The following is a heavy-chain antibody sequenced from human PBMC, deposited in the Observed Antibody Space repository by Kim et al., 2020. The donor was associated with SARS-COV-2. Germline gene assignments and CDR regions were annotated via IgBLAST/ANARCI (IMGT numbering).Heavy chain of an antibody. D-gene: IGHD6-13*01. CDR1: GGSISSYY. CDR2: IYYSGST. CDR3: ASGGIAAPGTRYFQH. Sequence: SETLSLTCTVSGGSISSYYWSWIRQPPGKGLEWIGYIYYSGSTNYNPSLKSRVTISVDTSKNQFSLKLSSVTAADTAVYYCASGGIAAPGTRYFQHWGQGTLVTVSS. V-gene: IGHV4-59*01. J-gene: IGHJ1*01.